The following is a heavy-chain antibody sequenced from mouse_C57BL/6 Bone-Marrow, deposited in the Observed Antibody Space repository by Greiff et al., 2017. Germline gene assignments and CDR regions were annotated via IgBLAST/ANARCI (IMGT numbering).Heavy chain of an antibody. Sequence: VMLVESGGGLVKPGGSLKLSCAASGFPFSDYGMHWVRQAPEKGLEWVAYISSGSSTIYYADTVKGRFTISRDNAKNTLFLQMTSLRSEDTAMYYCARNSNHVSYYAMDYWGQGTSVTVSS. CDR1: GFPFSDYG. CDR2: ISSGSSTI. V-gene: IGHV5-17*01. J-gene: IGHJ4*01. CDR3: ARNSNHVSYYAMDY. D-gene: IGHD2-5*01.